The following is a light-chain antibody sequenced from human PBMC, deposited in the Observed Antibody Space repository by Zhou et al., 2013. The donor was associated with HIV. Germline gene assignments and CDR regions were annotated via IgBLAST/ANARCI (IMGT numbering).Light chain of an antibody. V-gene: IGKV3-11*01. CDR1: QSVSSS. CDR2: DAS. CDR3: QQYNNWPGT. Sequence: EIVLTQSPATLSLSPGERATLSCRASQSVSSSLAWYQQKPGQAPRLLIYDASNRATGIPARFSGSGSGTDFTLTISSLEPEDFAVYYCQQYNNWPGTFGQGTKVEIK. J-gene: IGKJ1*01.